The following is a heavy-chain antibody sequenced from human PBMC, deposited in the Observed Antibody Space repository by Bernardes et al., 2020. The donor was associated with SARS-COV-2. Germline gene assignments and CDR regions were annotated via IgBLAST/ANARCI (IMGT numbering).Heavy chain of an antibody. CDR2: FDPEDGET. J-gene: IGHJ6*02. Sequence: ASVKVSCKVSGYTLTELSMHWVRQAPGKGLEWMGGFDPEDGETIYAQKFQGRVTMTEDTSTDTAYMELSSLRSEDTAVYYCATAIAVAGTFVSYYFYYGMDVWGQGTTVTV. V-gene: IGHV1-24*01. CDR1: GYTLTELS. D-gene: IGHD6-19*01. CDR3: ATAIAVAGTFVSYYFYYGMDV.